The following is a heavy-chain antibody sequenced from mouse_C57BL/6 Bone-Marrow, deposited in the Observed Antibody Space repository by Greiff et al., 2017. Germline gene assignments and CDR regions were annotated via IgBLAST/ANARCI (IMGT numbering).Heavy chain of an antibody. CDR1: GYTFTGYW. CDR2: ILPGSGST. D-gene: IGHD3-2*02. J-gene: IGHJ2*01. V-gene: IGHV1-9*01. Sequence: QVQLQQSGAELMKPGASVKLSCKATGYTFTGYWIEWVKQRPGHGLEWIGEILPGSGSTNYNEKFKGKATFTADTSSNTASVPLSRLTTGDSAIYCCARAGLRPYYFDYWGQGTTLTVSS. CDR3: ARAGLRPYYFDY.